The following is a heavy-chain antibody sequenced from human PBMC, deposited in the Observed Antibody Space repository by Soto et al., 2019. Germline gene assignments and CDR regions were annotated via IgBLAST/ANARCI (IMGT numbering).Heavy chain of an antibody. V-gene: IGHV1-3*01. CDR1: GYTFTSYA. CDR3: ARDHGDYFAPDY. D-gene: IGHD4-17*01. CDR2: INAGNGNT. Sequence: GASVKVSCKASGYTFTSYAMHWVRQAPGQRLEWMGWINAGNGNTKYSQKLQGRVTMTTDTSTSTAYMELRSLRSDDTAVHYCARDHGDYFAPDYWGQGTLVTVSS. J-gene: IGHJ4*02.